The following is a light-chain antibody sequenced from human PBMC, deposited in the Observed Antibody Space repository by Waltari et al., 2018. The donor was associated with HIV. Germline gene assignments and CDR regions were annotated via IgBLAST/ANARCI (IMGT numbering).Light chain of an antibody. Sequence: DIQMTQPPSTVSASVGDRVTISCRASQSISSWLAWYQQKPGKAPKLLVYKASTLESGVPSRFIGSGSGTEFTLTITTLEPEDFALYYCQHYGSSPPMYTFGQGTKLEIK. CDR2: KAS. V-gene: IGKV1-5*03. J-gene: IGKJ2*01. CDR1: QSISSW. CDR3: QHYGSSPPMYT.